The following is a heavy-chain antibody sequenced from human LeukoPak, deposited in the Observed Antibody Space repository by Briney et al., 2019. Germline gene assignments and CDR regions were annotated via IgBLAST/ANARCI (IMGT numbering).Heavy chain of an antibody. CDR1: GASIRSGDYY. V-gene: IGHV4-30-4*01. Sequence: PSQTLSLTCTVSGASIRSGDYYWSWIRQPPGKGLEWIGEINHSGSTNYNPSLKSRVTISVDTSKNQFSLKLSSVTAADTAVYYCARSPYYGSLSDAFDIWGQGTMVTVSS. CDR3: ARSPYYGSLSDAFDI. J-gene: IGHJ3*02. D-gene: IGHD3-10*01. CDR2: INHSGST.